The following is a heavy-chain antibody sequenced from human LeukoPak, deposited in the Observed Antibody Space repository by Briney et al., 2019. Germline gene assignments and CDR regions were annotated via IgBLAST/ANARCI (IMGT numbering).Heavy chain of an antibody. J-gene: IGHJ4*02. CDR2: INHSGST. Sequence: RPSETLSLTCAVYGGSFSGYYWSWIRQPPGKGLEWIGEINHSGSTNYNPSLKSRVTISVDTSKNQFSLKLSSVTAADTAVYYCARGGYDYVWGSYRLRSFDYWGQGTLVTVSS. CDR1: GGSFSGYY. V-gene: IGHV4-34*01. CDR3: ARGGYDYVWGSYRLRSFDY. D-gene: IGHD3-16*02.